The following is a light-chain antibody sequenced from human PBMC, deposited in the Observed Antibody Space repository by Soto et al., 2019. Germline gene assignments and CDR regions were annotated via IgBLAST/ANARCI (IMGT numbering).Light chain of an antibody. CDR2: DAS. CDR1: QGISSA. Sequence: AIQLTQSPSSLSASVGDRVTITCRASQGISSALAWYQQKPGQAPKLLIYDASSLESGVPSRFSGSGSGTDFTLTISCLQPEDFATYYCQQFNSYPLTFGGGTKVEIK. J-gene: IGKJ4*01. V-gene: IGKV1-13*02. CDR3: QQFNSYPLT.